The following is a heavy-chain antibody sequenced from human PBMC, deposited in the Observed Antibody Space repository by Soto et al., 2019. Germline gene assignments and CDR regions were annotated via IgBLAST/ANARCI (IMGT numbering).Heavy chain of an antibody. D-gene: IGHD6-6*01. CDR1: GFTFSSYA. CDR2: ISGSGGNT. J-gene: IGHJ6*02. V-gene: IGHV3-23*01. Sequence: EVQLLESGGGLVQPGGSLRLSCAASGFTFSSYALSWVRQAPGKGLEWVSAISGSGGNTYYADSVKGRFTISRDNSKNTVHLQVNSLRAEATAVYYCAEYSSSSAAYYYYGMDVWGQGTTVTVSS. CDR3: AEYSSSSAAYYYYGMDV.